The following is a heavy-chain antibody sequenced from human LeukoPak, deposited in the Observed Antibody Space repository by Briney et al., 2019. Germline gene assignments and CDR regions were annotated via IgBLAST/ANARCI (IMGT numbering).Heavy chain of an antibody. CDR1: GFTFSSYA. Sequence: GGSLRLSRAASGFTFSSYAMHWVRQAPGKGLEWVAVISYDGSNKYYADSVKGRFTISRDNSKNTLYLQMNSLRAEDTAVYYCARGLWYYGSGEVGFDPWGQGTLVTVSS. D-gene: IGHD3-10*01. CDR2: ISYDGSNK. J-gene: IGHJ5*02. CDR3: ARGLWYYGSGEVGFDP. V-gene: IGHV3-30*04.